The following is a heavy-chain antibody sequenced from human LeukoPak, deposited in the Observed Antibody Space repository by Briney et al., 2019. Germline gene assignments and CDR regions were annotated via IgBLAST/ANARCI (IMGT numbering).Heavy chain of an antibody. J-gene: IGHJ4*02. D-gene: IGHD4-17*01. Sequence: GGSLRLSCAASGFTFSRYAMSWARQAPGKGLEWVSLFESSGATTYYADSVKGRFTISRDDSKNTLYLQMNSLRAEDTALYYCARDTYGAPDSWGQGTLVTVSS. V-gene: IGHV3-23*01. CDR3: ARDTYGAPDS. CDR2: FESSGATT. CDR1: GFTFSRYA.